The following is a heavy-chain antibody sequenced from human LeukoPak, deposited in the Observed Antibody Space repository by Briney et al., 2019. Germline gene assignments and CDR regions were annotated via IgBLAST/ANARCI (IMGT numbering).Heavy chain of an antibody. CDR3: ARDWEMDTAMDY. J-gene: IGHJ4*02. D-gene: IGHD5-18*01. CDR1: GFTFSSYS. Sequence: GGSLRLSCAASGFTFSSYSMNWVRQAPGKGLEWVSSISSSSSYIYYADSVKGRFTISRDNAKNTLYLQMNSLRAEDTAVYYCARDWEMDTAMDYWGQGTLVTVSS. CDR2: ISSSSSYI. V-gene: IGHV3-21*01.